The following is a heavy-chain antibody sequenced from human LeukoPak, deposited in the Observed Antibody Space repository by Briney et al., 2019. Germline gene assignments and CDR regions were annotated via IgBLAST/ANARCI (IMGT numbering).Heavy chain of an antibody. V-gene: IGHV3-23*01. CDR1: GFTFRSYS. J-gene: IGHJ1*01. Sequence: GGSLRLSCVASGFTFRSYSMHWVRQAPGQGLEWLSGISNTGRDTNYADSLKGRFIISRDNSKNTVFLQMNSLRAEDTAEYFCAHQVPPNDEYFDHWGQGTPVTVSS. CDR2: ISNTGRDT. CDR3: AHQVPPNDEYFDH.